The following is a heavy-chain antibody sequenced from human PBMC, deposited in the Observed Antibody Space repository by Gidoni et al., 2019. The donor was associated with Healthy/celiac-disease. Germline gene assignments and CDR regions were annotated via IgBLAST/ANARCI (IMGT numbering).Heavy chain of an antibody. J-gene: IGHJ4*02. Sequence: QVQLVESGGGVVQPGRSLRLSCAAFGFTFSSYGMHWVRQAPGKGLEWVAVIWYDGSNKYYADSVKGRFTISRDNSKNTLYLQMNSLRAEDTAVYYCARDRDYGDYQFDYWGQGTLVTVSS. D-gene: IGHD4-17*01. CDR2: IWYDGSNK. CDR3: ARDRDYGDYQFDY. CDR1: GFTFSSYG. V-gene: IGHV3-33*01.